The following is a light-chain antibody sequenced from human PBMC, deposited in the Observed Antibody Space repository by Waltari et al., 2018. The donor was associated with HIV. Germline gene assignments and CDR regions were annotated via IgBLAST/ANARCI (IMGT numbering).Light chain of an antibody. CDR1: SSNIGARFH. Sequence: QSVLTQPPSVSGAPGQRVTISCTGSSSNIGARFHVHWYQQLPGTAPKLLILGNNNRPSGVPDRFSGSKSGTSASLAITGLQAEDEADYYCQSYDSSLSGSVFGGGTKLTVL. V-gene: IGLV1-40*01. J-gene: IGLJ3*02. CDR3: QSYDSSLSGSV. CDR2: GNN.